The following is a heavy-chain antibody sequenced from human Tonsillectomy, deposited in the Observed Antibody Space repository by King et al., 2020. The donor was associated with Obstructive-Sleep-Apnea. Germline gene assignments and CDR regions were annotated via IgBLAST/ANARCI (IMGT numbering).Heavy chain of an antibody. D-gene: IGHD3-3*01. CDR2: ISSSSSFI. Sequence: VQLVESGGGLVKPGGSLRLSCAASGFTFNNYAMNWVRLVPGKGLEWVSSISSSSSFIYYADSVEGRFTISRDNAKNSLYLQINSLRAEETAVYYCARPPNDDLWSGSLFYFHSWGQGTLVTVSS. V-gene: IGHV3-21*01. J-gene: IGHJ4*02. CDR1: GFTFNNYA. CDR3: ARPPNDDLWSGSLFYFHS.